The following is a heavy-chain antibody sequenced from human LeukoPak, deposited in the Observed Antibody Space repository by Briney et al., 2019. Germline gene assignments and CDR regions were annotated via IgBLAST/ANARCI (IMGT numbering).Heavy chain of an antibody. CDR3: AKDSSYCSGGSCYSGDYYYYMDV. J-gene: IGHJ6*03. D-gene: IGHD2-15*01. CDR2: IKQDGSEK. V-gene: IGHV3-7*01. Sequence: GGSLRLSCAASGFTFSSYWMSWVRQAPGKGLEWVANIKQDGSEKYYVDSVKGRFTISRDNSKNTLYLQMNSLRAEDTAVYYCAKDSSYCSGGSCYSGDYYYYMDVWGKGTTVTVSS. CDR1: GFTFSSYW.